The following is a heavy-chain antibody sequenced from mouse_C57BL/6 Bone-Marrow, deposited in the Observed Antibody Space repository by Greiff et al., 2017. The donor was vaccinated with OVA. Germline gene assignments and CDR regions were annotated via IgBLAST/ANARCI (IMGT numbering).Heavy chain of an antibody. Sequence: EVKLVESGGGLVQPGGSLKLSCAASGFTFSDYYMYWVRQTPEKRLEWVAYISNGGGSTYYPDTVKGRFTISRDNAKNTLYLQMSRLKSEDTAMYDCARHGGYDWYAMDYWGQGTSVTVSS. J-gene: IGHJ4*01. CDR3: ARHGGYDWYAMDY. CDR2: ISNGGGST. V-gene: IGHV5-12*01. CDR1: GFTFSDYY. D-gene: IGHD2-2*01.